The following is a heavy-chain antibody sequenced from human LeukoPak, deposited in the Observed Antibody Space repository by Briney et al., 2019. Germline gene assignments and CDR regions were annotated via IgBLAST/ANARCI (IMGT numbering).Heavy chain of an antibody. J-gene: IGHJ6*02. D-gene: IGHD4-17*01. CDR2: IKPNSGVT. CDR1: GYTFATYF. Sequence: ASVKVSCKTSGYTFATYFMHWVRQAPGQGLEWMGYIKPNSGVTNYAQKFRGRVTMTWDTSISTAYIELSGLTSDDTAIYYCARKDYYGDYGMDVWGQGTTVTVSS. CDR3: ARKDYYGDYGMDV. V-gene: IGHV1-2*02.